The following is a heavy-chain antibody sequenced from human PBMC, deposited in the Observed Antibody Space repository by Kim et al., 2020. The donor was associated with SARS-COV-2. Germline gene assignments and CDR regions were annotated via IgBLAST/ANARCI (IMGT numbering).Heavy chain of an antibody. J-gene: IGHJ5*02. CDR3: AKDIGGPQRSSWYGGHWFDP. CDR2: ISGDGGST. CDR1: GFTFDDYA. D-gene: IGHD6-13*01. Sequence: GGSLRLSCAASGFTFDDYAMHWVRQAPGKGLEWVSLISGDGGSTYYADSVKGRFTISRDNSKNSLYLQMNSLRTEDTALYYCAKDIGGPQRSSWYGGHWFDPWGQGTLVTVSS. V-gene: IGHV3-43*02.